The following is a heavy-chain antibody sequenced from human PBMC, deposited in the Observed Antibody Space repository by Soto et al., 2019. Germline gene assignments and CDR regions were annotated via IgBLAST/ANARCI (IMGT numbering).Heavy chain of an antibody. CDR2: IKSKTDGGTT. Sequence: GGSLRLSCAASGFTFSNAWMSWVRQAPGKGLEWVGRIKSKTDGGTTDYAAPVKGRFTISRDDSKNTLYLQMNSLKTEDTAVYYCTTDEEGIAAAGTVNYYYYGMDVWGQGTTVTVSS. CDR3: TTDEEGIAAAGTVNYYYYGMDV. D-gene: IGHD6-13*01. V-gene: IGHV3-15*01. J-gene: IGHJ6*02. CDR1: GFTFSNAW.